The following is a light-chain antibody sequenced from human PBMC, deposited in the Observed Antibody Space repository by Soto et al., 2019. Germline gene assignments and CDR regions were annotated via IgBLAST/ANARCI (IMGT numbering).Light chain of an antibody. V-gene: IGKV3-15*01. CDR2: ATS. CDR3: QQYGNWPYT. CDR1: QSIRSS. J-gene: IGKJ2*01. Sequence: EIVMTQSPATLSVSPGERATVSCRASQSIRSSIAWYQQKPGQTPRLIVYATSARATGVPVRFRGSGSGTDFTLTISSLQSEDSAVYYCQQYGNWPYTFGQGTKLEIK.